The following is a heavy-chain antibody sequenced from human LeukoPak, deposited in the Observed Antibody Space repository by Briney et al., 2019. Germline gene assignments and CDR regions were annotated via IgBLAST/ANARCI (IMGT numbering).Heavy chain of an antibody. D-gene: IGHD4-17*01. CDR2: IYYSGST. V-gene: IGHV4-30-4*01. J-gene: IGHJ4*02. CDR1: GGSISSGDYY. Sequence: SETLSLTCTVSGGSISSGDYYWSWIRQPPGKGLEWIGYIYYSGSTYYNPSLKSRVTISVDTSKNQFSLKLSSVTAADTAVYYCARYADYGDYGALDYWGQGTLVTVSS. CDR3: ARYADYGDYGALDY.